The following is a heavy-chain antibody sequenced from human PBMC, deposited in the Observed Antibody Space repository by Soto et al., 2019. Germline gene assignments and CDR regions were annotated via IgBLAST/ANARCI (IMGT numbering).Heavy chain of an antibody. D-gene: IGHD5-12*01. CDR3: ARGGNLVATTRLDY. CDR2: IYHSGST. J-gene: IGHJ4*02. CDR1: GGSISSSNW. V-gene: IGHV4-4*02. Sequence: SETLSLTCAVSGGSISSSNWWSWVRQPPGKGLEWIGEIYHSGSTNYNPSLKSRVTISVDKSKNQFSLKLSSVTAADTAVYYCARGGNLVATTRLDYWGQGTLVTVSS.